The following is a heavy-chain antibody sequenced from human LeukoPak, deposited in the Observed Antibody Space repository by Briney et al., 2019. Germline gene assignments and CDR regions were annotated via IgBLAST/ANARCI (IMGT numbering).Heavy chain of an antibody. CDR1: GFTFGIYS. J-gene: IGHJ4*02. V-gene: IGHV3-21*01. CDR3: ARDSAELDY. CDR2: ISSSSSYI. Sequence: GGSLRLSCAASGFTFGIYSMNWVRQAPGKGLEWVSSISSSSSYIHYTDSVKGRFTISRDNAKNSLYLQMSSLTAEDTALYYCARDSAELDYWGQGTLVTVSS. D-gene: IGHD1-26*01.